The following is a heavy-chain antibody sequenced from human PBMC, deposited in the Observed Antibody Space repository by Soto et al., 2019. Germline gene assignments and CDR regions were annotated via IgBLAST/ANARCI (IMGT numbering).Heavy chain of an antibody. D-gene: IGHD6-19*01. CDR2: IWYDGSNK. V-gene: IGHV3-33*01. J-gene: IGHJ4*02. Sequence: QVQLVESGGGVVQPGRSLRLSCAASGFTFSSYGMHWVRQAPGKGLEWVAVIWYDGSNKYYADSVKGRFTISRDNSKNTLYLQMNSLRAEDTAVYYCAREYSSGWYIGRFFGYWGQGTLVTVSS. CDR3: AREYSSGWYIGRFFGY. CDR1: GFTFSSYG.